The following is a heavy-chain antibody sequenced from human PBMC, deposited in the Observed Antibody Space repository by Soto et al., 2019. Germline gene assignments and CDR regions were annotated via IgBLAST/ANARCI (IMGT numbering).Heavy chain of an antibody. CDR2: ISYDGGEK. V-gene: IGHV3-30*03. CDR3: ATVTGYCSSSSCRRDYYFYYGIDV. CDR1: GFTFTNYG. D-gene: IGHD2-2*01. Sequence: QVQLVESGGGMVQPGRSLRLSCAASGFTFTNYGIHWVRQAPGKGLEWVAVISYDGGEKYYADSVKGRFSISRDNPKNTLYLQMNSLRPEDTAVYYCATVTGYCSSSSCRRDYYFYYGIDVWGQGTTVTVSS. J-gene: IGHJ6*02.